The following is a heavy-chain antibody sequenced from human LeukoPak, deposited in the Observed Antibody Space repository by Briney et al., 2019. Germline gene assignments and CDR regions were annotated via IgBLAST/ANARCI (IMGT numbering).Heavy chain of an antibody. CDR2: ISTSGYT. J-gene: IGHJ4*02. CDR3: ARVRYYGSGSYSDH. V-gene: IGHV3-11*05. Sequence: GVSLRLSCAASGFTFGDYYMSWIRQAPGKGLECVSYISTSGYTYHADSVKGRFTISRDNAKNSLNLQMNSLGAEDTAVYYCARVRYYGSGSYSDHWGQGTLVTVSS. D-gene: IGHD3-10*01. CDR1: GFTFGDYY.